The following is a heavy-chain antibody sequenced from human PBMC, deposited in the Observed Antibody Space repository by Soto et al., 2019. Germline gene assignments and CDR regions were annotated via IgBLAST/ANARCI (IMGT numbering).Heavy chain of an antibody. V-gene: IGHV4-4*02. J-gene: IGHJ5*02. D-gene: IGHD5-12*01. Sequence: PSETLSLTCTVSGDSLSTSFWWTWVRQSPGKGLEWIGQIYHVGSTNYNPALKSRVTISVDKSKNQFSLKLSSVTAADTAVYYCTRRDGYNYVVKWFDPWGQGTLVTVSS. CDR1: GDSLSTSFW. CDR3: TRRDGYNYVVKWFDP. CDR2: IYHVGST.